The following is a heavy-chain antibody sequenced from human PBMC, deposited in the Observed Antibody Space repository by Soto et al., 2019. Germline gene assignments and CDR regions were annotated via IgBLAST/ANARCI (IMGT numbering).Heavy chain of an antibody. V-gene: IGHV3-53*01. CDR1: GFTVSSNY. J-gene: IGHJ4*02. CDR2: IYSGGST. CDR3: ARGYYYDSSGYYLDY. Sequence: GGSLRLSCAASGFTVSSNYMSWVRQAPGKGLGWVTVIYSGGSTYYADYVKGRFTISRANSKKTLYLQRNSLRAEDTAVYYCARGYYYDSSGYYLDYWGQGTLVTVSS. D-gene: IGHD3-22*01.